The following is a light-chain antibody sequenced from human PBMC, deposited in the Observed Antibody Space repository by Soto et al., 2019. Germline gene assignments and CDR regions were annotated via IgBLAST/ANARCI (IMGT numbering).Light chain of an antibody. CDR2: DAS. J-gene: IGKJ1*01. V-gene: IGKV3-20*01. CDR3: QQYGSLPRT. Sequence: EIVLTQSPGTLSLSPGERATLSCRASQSVSSSYLAWYQQKPGQAPRLLIYDASNRATGIPARFSGSGSGTDFTLTISRLEPEDFAVYYCQQYGSLPRTFGQGTMVDI. CDR1: QSVSSSY.